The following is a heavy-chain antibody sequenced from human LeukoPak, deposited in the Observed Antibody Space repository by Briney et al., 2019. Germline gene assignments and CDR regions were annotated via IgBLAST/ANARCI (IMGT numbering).Heavy chain of an antibody. CDR3: ARGNHEGYDFWSGNTYFDY. J-gene: IGHJ4*02. CDR2: INHSGST. V-gene: IGHV4-34*01. Sequence: PSETLSLTCAVYGGSFSGYYWSWIRQPPGKGLEWIGEINHSGSTNYNPSLKSRVTISVDTSKNQFSLKLSSVTAADTAVYYCARGNHEGYDFWSGNTYFDYWGQGTLVTVSS. D-gene: IGHD3-3*01. CDR1: GGSFSGYY.